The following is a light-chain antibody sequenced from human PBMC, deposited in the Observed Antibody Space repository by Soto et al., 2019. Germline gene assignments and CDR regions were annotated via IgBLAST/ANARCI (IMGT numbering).Light chain of an antibody. CDR3: LQDFNYPWT. Sequence: AIQMTQSPSSLSASVGDRVTITCRASQGIRNDLGWYQQKPGKAPKLLIYAASSLQSGVPSRFSGSGSGTDFTLTISSMQPEDFVTDYCLQDFNYPWTLGQGTKMEIK. J-gene: IGKJ1*01. CDR2: AAS. V-gene: IGKV1-6*01. CDR1: QGIRND.